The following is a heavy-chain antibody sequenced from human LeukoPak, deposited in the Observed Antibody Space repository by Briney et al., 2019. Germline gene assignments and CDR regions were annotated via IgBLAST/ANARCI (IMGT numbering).Heavy chain of an antibody. Sequence: SETLSLTCAVYGGSFSGYYWSWIRQPPGKGLEWIGEINHSGSTNYNPSLKSRVTISADTSKNQFSLKLSSVTAADTAVYYCARSSGYCSSTGCFDYWGQGTLVTVSS. J-gene: IGHJ4*02. CDR3: ARSSGYCSSTGCFDY. V-gene: IGHV4-34*01. CDR1: GGSFSGYY. CDR2: INHSGST. D-gene: IGHD2-2*01.